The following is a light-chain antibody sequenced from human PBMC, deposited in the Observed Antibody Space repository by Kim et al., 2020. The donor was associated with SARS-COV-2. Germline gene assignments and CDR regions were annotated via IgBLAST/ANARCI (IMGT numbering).Light chain of an antibody. CDR1: SGHSSYG. V-gene: IGLV4-69*02. J-gene: IGLJ3*02. CDR2: INTDGSH. CDR3: QTLGSGIGNWV. Sequence: QPVLTQSPSASASLGASVKLTCTLSSGHSSYGVAWHQQRPGKGPRYLMKINTDGSHNRGDGLPDRFSGSSSGAERYLTISSLQSEDEADYYCQTLGSGIGNWVFGGGTQLTVL.